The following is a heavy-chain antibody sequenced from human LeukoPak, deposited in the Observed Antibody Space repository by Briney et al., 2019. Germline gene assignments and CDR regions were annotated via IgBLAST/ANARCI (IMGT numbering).Heavy chain of an antibody. V-gene: IGHV4-34*01. CDR3: ASGAAAGTFDY. CDR1: GGSFSGYY. J-gene: IGHJ4*02. D-gene: IGHD6-13*01. CDR2: INHSGST. Sequence: SETPSLTCAVYGGSFSGYYWSWIRQPPGKGLEWIGEINHSGSTNYNPSLKSRVTISVDTSKNQFSLKLSSVTAADTAVYYCASGAAAGTFDYWGQGTLVTVSS.